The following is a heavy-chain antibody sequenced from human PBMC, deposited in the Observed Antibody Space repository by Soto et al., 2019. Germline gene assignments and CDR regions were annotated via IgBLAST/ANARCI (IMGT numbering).Heavy chain of an antibody. V-gene: IGHV3-30-3*01. CDR1: GFTFSSYA. J-gene: IGHJ6*02. CDR2: ISYDGSNK. D-gene: IGHD1-26*01. Sequence: GGSLRLSCAASGFTFSSYAMHWVRQAPGKGLEWVAVISYDGSNKYYADSVKGRFTISRDNSKNTLYLQMNSLRAEDTAVYYCARDFHFTWELDYYYYGMDVWGQGTTVTVSS. CDR3: ARDFHFTWELDYYYYGMDV.